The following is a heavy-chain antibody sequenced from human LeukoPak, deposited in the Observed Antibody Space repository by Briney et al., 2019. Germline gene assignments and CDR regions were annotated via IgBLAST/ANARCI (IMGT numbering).Heavy chain of an antibody. CDR1: GYTFTSYG. Sequence: GASVRVSCKASGYTFTSYGISWVRQAPGQGLEWMGWISAYNGNTNYAQKLQGRVTMTTDTSTSTAYMELRSLRSDDTAVYYCARAPFCSSTSCYRDNWFDPWGQGTLVTVSS. CDR3: ARAPFCSSTSCYRDNWFDP. D-gene: IGHD2-2*02. CDR2: ISAYNGNT. J-gene: IGHJ5*02. V-gene: IGHV1-18*01.